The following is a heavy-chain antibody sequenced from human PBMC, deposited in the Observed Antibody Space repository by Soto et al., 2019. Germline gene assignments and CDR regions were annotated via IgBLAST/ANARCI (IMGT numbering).Heavy chain of an antibody. CDR2: ISYDGNNK. CDR3: ARDHGMFLSYYYYGMDV. V-gene: IGHV3-30-3*01. CDR1: GFTFSRFS. Sequence: AGSLRLSCAASGFTFSRFSMHWVRQAPGKGLAWVAVISYDGNNKHFAESVKGRFSISRDDSKNTVYLEMNNLRGDDSAVYYCARDHGMFLSYYYYGMDVWGQGTTVTVSS. J-gene: IGHJ6*02. D-gene: IGHD3-10*02.